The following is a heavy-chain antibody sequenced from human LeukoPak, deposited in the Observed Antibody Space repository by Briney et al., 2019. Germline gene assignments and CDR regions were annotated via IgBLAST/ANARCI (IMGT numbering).Heavy chain of an antibody. CDR1: GFTFNSYG. CDR2: ITSSGNTI. Sequence: GGSLRLSCAASGFTFNSYGMNWVRQAPGKGLEWVSFITSSGNTIYYADSVKGRFIISRDNAKNSLDLQMNSLRAEDTAVYYCTRGGTTWYFDYWGQGTLVTVSS. V-gene: IGHV3-48*03. J-gene: IGHJ4*02. D-gene: IGHD1-14*01. CDR3: TRGGTTWYFDY.